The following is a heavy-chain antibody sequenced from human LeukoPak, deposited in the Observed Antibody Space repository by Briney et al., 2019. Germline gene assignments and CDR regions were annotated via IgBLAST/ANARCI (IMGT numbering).Heavy chain of an antibody. J-gene: IGHJ4*02. CDR3: ARDQDCSSTSCYSFFVGATCLSPLDY. CDR1: GYTFTGYY. V-gene: IGHV1-2*02. CDR2: INPNSGGT. D-gene: IGHD2-2*01. Sequence: ASVEVSCKASGYTFTGYYMHWVRQAPGQGLEWMGWINPNSGGTNYAQKFQGRVTMTRDTSISTAYMELSRLRSDDTAVYYCARDQDCSSTSCYSFFVGATCLSPLDYWGQGTLVTVSS.